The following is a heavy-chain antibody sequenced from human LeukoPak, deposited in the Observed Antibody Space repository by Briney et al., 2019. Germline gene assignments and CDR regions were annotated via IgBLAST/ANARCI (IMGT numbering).Heavy chain of an antibody. Sequence: GGSLRLSCAASGFTFIDYDMHWVRQVIGKGLEWVSAIGIRGDTHYSGSVKGRFTVSRENAESSLYLQMNSLRAEDTTVYYCARGGIQVSGIDGFDYWGQGTLVTVSS. CDR1: GFTFIDYD. CDR2: IGIRGDT. CDR3: ARGGIQVSGIDGFDY. V-gene: IGHV3-13*01. J-gene: IGHJ4*02. D-gene: IGHD6-19*01.